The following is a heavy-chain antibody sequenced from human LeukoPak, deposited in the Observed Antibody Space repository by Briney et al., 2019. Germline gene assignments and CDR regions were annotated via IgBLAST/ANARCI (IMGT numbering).Heavy chain of an antibody. CDR2: IYPGDSDT. CDR3: ARAEYCSSTSCYLFGAFDI. J-gene: IGHJ3*02. CDR1: GYSFTSYW. V-gene: IGHV5-51*01. D-gene: IGHD2-2*01. Sequence: GESLKISCKGSGYSFTSYWIGWVRQMPGKGLEWMGIIYPGDSDTRYSPSFQGQVTISADKSISTAYLQWSSLKASDTAMYYCARAEYCSSTSCYLFGAFDIWGQGTMVTVSS.